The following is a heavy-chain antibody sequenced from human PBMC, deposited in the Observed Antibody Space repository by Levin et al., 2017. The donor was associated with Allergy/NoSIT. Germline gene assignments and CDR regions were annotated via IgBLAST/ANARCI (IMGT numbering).Heavy chain of an antibody. D-gene: IGHD1-26*01. CDR3: AKVSYVPGRIVGATYPDY. Sequence: GESLKISCAASGFTFSSYGMHWVRQAPGKGLEWVAVISYDGSNKYYADSVKGRFTISRDNSKNTLYLQMNSLRAEDTAVYYCAKVSYVPGRIVGATYPDYWGQGTLVTVSS. J-gene: IGHJ4*02. CDR2: ISYDGSNK. V-gene: IGHV3-30*18. CDR1: GFTFSSYG.